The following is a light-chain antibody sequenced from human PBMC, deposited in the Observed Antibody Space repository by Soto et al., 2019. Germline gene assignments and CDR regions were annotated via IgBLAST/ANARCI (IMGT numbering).Light chain of an antibody. Sequence: EIVMTQSPATLSVSPGERATLSCRASRSVSSSYLAWYQQKPGQAPRLLIYGASTRATGVPARFSGSGSGTEFTLTISSLQSEDFAVYYCQQYSNWPPWTFGQGTKVDIK. CDR3: QQYSNWPPWT. V-gene: IGKV3-15*01. CDR2: GAS. CDR1: RSVSSSY. J-gene: IGKJ1*01.